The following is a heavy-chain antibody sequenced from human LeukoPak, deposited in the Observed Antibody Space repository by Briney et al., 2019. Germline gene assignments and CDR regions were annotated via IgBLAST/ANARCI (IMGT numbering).Heavy chain of an antibody. Sequence: SETLSLTCTVSGGSISSYYWSWIRQPPGKGLEWIGYIYYSGSTNYNPSLKSRVTISVDTSKNQFSLKLSSVTAVDTAVYYCASGGSYYYFDYWGQGTLVTVSS. CDR1: GGSISSYY. CDR3: ASGGSYYYFDY. D-gene: IGHD1-26*01. CDR2: IYYSGST. J-gene: IGHJ4*02. V-gene: IGHV4-59*01.